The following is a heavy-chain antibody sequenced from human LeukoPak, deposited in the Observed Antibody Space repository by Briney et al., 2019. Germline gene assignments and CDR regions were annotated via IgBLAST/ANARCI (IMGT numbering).Heavy chain of an antibody. Sequence: SVKVSCKASGGTFSSYAISWVRQAPGQGLEWMGGIIPIFGTANYAQKFQGRVTITADESTSTAYMELSSLRSEDTAVYYCAADSGSYLDAFDIWGQGTMVTVSS. CDR1: GGTFSSYA. D-gene: IGHD1-26*01. CDR2: IIPIFGTA. V-gene: IGHV1-69*01. CDR3: AADSGSYLDAFDI. J-gene: IGHJ3*02.